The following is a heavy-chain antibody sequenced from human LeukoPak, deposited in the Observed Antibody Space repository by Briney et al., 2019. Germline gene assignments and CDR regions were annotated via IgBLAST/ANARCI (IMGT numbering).Heavy chain of an antibody. CDR2: IYYSGST. J-gene: IGHJ5*02. CDR1: GGSISSGGYY. V-gene: IGHV4-31*03. D-gene: IGHD1-20*01. Sequence: PSQTLSLTCTVSGGSISSGGYYWSWIRQHPGKGLEWIGYIYYSGSTYYNPSLKSRVTISVDTSKNQFSLKLSSVTAADTAVYYCARDGPRLITGTPEGFDPWGQGTLVTVSS. CDR3: ARDGPRLITGTPEGFDP.